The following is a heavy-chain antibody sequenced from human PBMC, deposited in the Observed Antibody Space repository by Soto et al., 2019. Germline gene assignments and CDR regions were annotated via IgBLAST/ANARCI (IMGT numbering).Heavy chain of an antibody. V-gene: IGHV4-59*08. CDR3: ARLGGYGSGSYGRYYYYMDV. D-gene: IGHD3-10*01. Sequence: SETLSLTCAVYGESFSDYFWTWIRQPPGKGLEWIGYIYYSGSTNYNPSLKSQVTISVDTSKNQFSLKLSSVTAADTAVYYCARLGGYGSGSYGRYYYYMDVWGKGTTVTVSS. CDR2: IYYSGST. J-gene: IGHJ6*03. CDR1: GESFSDYF.